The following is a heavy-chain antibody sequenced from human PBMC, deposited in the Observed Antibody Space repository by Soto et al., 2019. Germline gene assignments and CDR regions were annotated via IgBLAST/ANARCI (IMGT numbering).Heavy chain of an antibody. Sequence: GASVKVSCKASGGTFSSYAISWLRQAPGQGLEWMGGVIPIFGTANYAQKFQGRVTITADESTSTAYMELSSLRSEDTAVYYCARAGGSVDTAMVSPETYYFDYWGQGTLVTVSS. CDR3: ARAGGSVDTAMVSPETYYFDY. J-gene: IGHJ4*02. V-gene: IGHV1-69*13. CDR1: GGTFSSYA. D-gene: IGHD5-18*01. CDR2: VIPIFGTA.